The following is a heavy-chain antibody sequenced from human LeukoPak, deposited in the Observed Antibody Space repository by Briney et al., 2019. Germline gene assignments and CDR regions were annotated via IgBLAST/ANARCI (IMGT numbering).Heavy chain of an antibody. CDR1: GFIFSDHY. CDR2: IDKSGTNI. D-gene: IGHD2/OR15-2a*01. J-gene: IGHJ4*02. V-gene: IGHV3-11*01. CDR3: AREEGRLYGNPDH. Sequence: PGGSLRLSCAASGFIFSDHYMGWIRQAPGKGLEWVSYIDKSGTNIDYADSVKGRFTVSRDNTRNSLFLQMNSLSAEDTAVYFCAREEGRLYGNPDHWGQGTLVTVSS.